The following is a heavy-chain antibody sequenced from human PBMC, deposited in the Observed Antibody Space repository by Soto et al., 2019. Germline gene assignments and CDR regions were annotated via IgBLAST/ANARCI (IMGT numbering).Heavy chain of an antibody. CDR1: GFTFSSHA. Sequence: PGGSLRLSCAASGFTFSSHAMNWVRQAPGKGLEWVSSINGGDDTTYYLYADSVKGRFSISRDNSTSTAYMELSSLRSEDTAVYYCARVERYSYGYANFDYWGQGTLVTVSS. CDR3: ARVERYSYGYANFDY. V-gene: IGHV3-23*01. D-gene: IGHD5-18*01. J-gene: IGHJ4*02. CDR2: INGGDDTT.